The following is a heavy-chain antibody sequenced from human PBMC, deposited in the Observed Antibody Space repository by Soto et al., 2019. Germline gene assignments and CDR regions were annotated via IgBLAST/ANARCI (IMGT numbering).Heavy chain of an antibody. CDR2: IAVGSGYT. Sequence: SVKVSCKASGFTFTSSAFQWVRQARGQRLEWIGWIAVGSGYTNYAQRFQDRVTLTRDMSTATTYMELSRLTSEDTAIYYCAADATAWQQMVPSDYWGQGTLVTVSS. CDR1: GFTFTSSA. D-gene: IGHD2-8*01. CDR3: AADATAWQQMVPSDY. V-gene: IGHV1-58*01. J-gene: IGHJ4*02.